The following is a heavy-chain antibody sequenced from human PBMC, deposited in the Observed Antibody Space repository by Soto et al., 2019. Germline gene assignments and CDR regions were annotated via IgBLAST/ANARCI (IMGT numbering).Heavy chain of an antibody. D-gene: IGHD3-10*01. CDR3: STDDYGLFPY. J-gene: IGHJ4*02. V-gene: IGHV1-2*02. CDR2: IDPRSGGT. Sequence: HVQLVQSGTEVKKPGASVRVSCMVSGYPFTTYYIHWVRQAPGQGLEWMGWIDPRSGGTVYEQKFQGRVTMTRDTSISTVYMDLSGLTSDDTAIYYCSTDDYGLFPYWGQGSLVTVSS. CDR1: GYPFTTYY.